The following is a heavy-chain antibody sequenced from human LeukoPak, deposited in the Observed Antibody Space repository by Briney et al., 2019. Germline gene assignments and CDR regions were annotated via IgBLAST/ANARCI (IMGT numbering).Heavy chain of an antibody. D-gene: IGHD3-9*01. CDR3: ARGYYDILTGYFDY. V-gene: IGHV3-30*02. J-gene: IGHJ4*02. Sequence: GGSLRLSCAASGFTFSSYGMHWVRQAPGKGLEWVAFIRYDGSNKYCADSVKGRFTISRDNSKNTLYLQMNSLRAEDTAVYYCARGYYDILTGYFDYWGQGTLVTVSS. CDR1: GFTFSSYG. CDR2: IRYDGSNK.